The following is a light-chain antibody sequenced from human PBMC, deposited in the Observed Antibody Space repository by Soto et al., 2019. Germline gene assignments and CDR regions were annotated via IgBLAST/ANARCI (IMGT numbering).Light chain of an antibody. J-gene: IGKJ4*01. Sequence: EIVLTQSPLSLPVTPGEPASISCRSSRNLLHSNGYYYLDWYLQKPGQSPQLLIYFGSNRASGVRDRFSGSGSGTDFTLTISRVEAEDVGVYFCAQGLATPFTFGGGTKVEIK. CDR3: AQGLATPFT. CDR1: RNLLHSNGYYY. V-gene: IGKV2-28*01. CDR2: FGS.